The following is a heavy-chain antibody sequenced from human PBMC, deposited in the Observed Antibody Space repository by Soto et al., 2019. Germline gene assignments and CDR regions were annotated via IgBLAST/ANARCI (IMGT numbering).Heavy chain of an antibody. V-gene: IGHV1-2*02. Sequence: ASVKVSCKAAAGTFSSYRSNWVRQAPGQGLEWMGWINPHSGGTNYAHKFLGRVTMTRDTSIITAYMEQSRLRSDDTAVYYCSSARSPKGGKTPFDYWGQGTLVTVSS. CDR1: AGTFSSYR. J-gene: IGHJ4*02. D-gene: IGHD6-19*01. CDR3: SSARSPKGGKTPFDY. CDR2: INPHSGGT.